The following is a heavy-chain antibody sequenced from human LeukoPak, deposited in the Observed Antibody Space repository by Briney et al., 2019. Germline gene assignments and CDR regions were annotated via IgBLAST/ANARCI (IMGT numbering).Heavy chain of an antibody. CDR2: ISAYNGNT. D-gene: IGHD2-2*01. V-gene: IGHV1-18*01. Sequence: EASVKVSCKASGYTFTSYGISWVRQAPGQGLEWMGWISAYNGNTNYAQKLQGRVTMTTDTSTSTAYMELRSLRSDDTAVYYCARGGGGGCSSTSCQTNWFDPWGQGTLVTVSS. J-gene: IGHJ5*02. CDR1: GYTFTSYG. CDR3: ARGGGGGCSSTSCQTNWFDP.